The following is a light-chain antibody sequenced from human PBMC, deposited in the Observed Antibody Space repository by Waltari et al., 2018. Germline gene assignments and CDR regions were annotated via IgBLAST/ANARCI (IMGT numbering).Light chain of an antibody. CDR1: SSSVGAYDY. V-gene: IGLV2-11*01. CDR2: DIN. Sequence: QSALTQPRSVSGSPGQSVTISCPGTSSSVGAYDYVSWYQQHPGKAPKFMIYDINKRPAGVPDRFSGSKSGNTASLTISGLQAEDEADYYCCSFGGGYPVVFGGGTTLTVL. J-gene: IGLJ3*02. CDR3: CSFGGGYPVV.